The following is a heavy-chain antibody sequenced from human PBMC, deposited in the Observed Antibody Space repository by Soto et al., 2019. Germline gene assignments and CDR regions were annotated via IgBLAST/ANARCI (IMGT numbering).Heavy chain of an antibody. D-gene: IGHD1-1*01. CDR3: QIGVKIEFLEVFDY. J-gene: IGHJ4*02. V-gene: IGHV3-23*01. Sequence: EVQLLESGGGLVQPGGSLRLSCAASGFTFSSYAMSWVRQAPGKGLEWVSAISGSGGSTYYADSVKDRFTISRDNSKNTLYLQMNSLRAEDTAVYYCQIGVKIEFLEVFDYWGQGTLVTVSS. CDR1: GFTFSSYA. CDR2: ISGSGGST.